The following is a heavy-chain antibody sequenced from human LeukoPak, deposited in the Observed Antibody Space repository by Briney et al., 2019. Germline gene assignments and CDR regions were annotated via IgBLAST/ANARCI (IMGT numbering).Heavy chain of an antibody. CDR2: MSDSGGST. CDR3: AHSAFDY. J-gene: IGHJ4*02. CDR1: GFTFSSYA. V-gene: IGHV3-23*01. Sequence: GGSLRLSCAASGFTFSSYAMSWVRQAPGKGLEWVSTMSDSGGSTYYADSVKGRFTNFRDNSKNTLYLQMNSLRAEDTAVYYCAHSAFDYSGQGTLVTVSS. D-gene: IGHD2-15*01.